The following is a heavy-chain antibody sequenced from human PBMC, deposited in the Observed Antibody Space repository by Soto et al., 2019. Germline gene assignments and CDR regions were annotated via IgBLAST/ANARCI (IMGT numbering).Heavy chain of an antibody. CDR3: AHAFQGMPEDAFDI. J-gene: IGHJ3*02. CDR1: GFSLSTSGVG. Sequence: QITLKESGPTLVKPTQTLTLTCTFSGFSLSTSGVGVGWIRQPPGKALEWLALIYWDDDKRYSPSLKSRLTTXKXTXXNQVVLTMTNMDPVDTATYYCAHAFQGMPEDAFDIWGQGTMVTVSS. V-gene: IGHV2-5*02. D-gene: IGHD2-2*01. CDR2: IYWDDDK.